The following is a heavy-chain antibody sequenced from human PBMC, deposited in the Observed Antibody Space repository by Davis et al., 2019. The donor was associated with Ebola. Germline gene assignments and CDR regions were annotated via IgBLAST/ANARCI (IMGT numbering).Heavy chain of an antibody. CDR1: GFTFSSYS. Sequence: GESLKISCAASGFTFSSYSMNWVRQAPGKGLEWVSYISGSSSTIYYADSVKGRFTISRDNSKNTLYLQMNSLRAEDTAVYYCARGYYYDSSDYWGQGTLVTVSS. CDR3: ARGYYYDSSDY. D-gene: IGHD3-22*01. CDR2: ISGSSSTI. V-gene: IGHV3-48*01. J-gene: IGHJ4*02.